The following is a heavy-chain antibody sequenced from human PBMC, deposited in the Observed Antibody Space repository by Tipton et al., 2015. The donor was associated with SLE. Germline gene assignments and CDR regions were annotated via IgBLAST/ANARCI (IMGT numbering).Heavy chain of an antibody. V-gene: IGHV4-59*01. J-gene: IGHJ4*02. CDR2: VDYIGST. Sequence: TLSLTCTVSGGSISTYYWNWIRQSPGKGLEWIGYVDYIGSTNYNPSLKSRLTILVHRYKNQFSLKLSSVTAADTAVYFCARIPGSGWQYYFDYWGQGTLVTVSS. D-gene: IGHD6-19*01. CDR1: GGSISTYY. CDR3: ARIPGSGWQYYFDY.